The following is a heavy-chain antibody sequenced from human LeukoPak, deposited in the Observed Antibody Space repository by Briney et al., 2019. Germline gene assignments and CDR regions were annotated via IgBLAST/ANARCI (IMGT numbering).Heavy chain of an antibody. CDR1: GYTFTSYG. V-gene: IGHV1-18*01. J-gene: IGHJ6*03. Sequence: GASVKVSCKASGYTFTSYGISWVRQAPGQGLEGMGWISAYNGNTNYAQKLQGRVTMTTDTSTSTAYMELRSLRSDDTAVYYCARVLGSAYYYYMDVWGKGTTVTVSS. D-gene: IGHD6-25*01. CDR2: ISAYNGNT. CDR3: ARVLGSAYYYYMDV.